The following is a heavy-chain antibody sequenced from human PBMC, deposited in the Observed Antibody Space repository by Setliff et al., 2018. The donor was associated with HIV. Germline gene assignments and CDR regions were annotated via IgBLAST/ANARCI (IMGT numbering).Heavy chain of an antibody. V-gene: IGHV4-59*11. J-gene: IGHJ5*02. CDR3: ARVSRLHPFDP. D-gene: IGHD2-15*01. Sequence: SETLSLTCTVSGPSINIHYWSWIRQSPGKAFEWIGYIYSTGSTNYNPSLQSRVTISMVASRNQFSLKVTSVTAADTAFYYCARVSRLHPFDPWGQGVLVTVSS. CDR1: GPSINIHY. CDR2: IYSTGST.